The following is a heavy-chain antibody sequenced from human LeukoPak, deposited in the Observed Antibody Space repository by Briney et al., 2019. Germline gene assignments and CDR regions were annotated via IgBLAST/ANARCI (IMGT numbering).Heavy chain of an antibody. J-gene: IGHJ1*01. CDR3: ARVAVGGREFFQH. V-gene: IGHV3-66*02. Sequence: GGSLRLSCTATTFTVSSNCMGWVRQAPGKGLEWVSLIYTAGNTYYADSVKGRFTISRDISKNTLYLEMNSLRTDDTAVYYCARVAVGGREFFQHWGQGTLVTVSS. D-gene: IGHD1-26*01. CDR2: IYTAGNT. CDR1: TFTVSSNC.